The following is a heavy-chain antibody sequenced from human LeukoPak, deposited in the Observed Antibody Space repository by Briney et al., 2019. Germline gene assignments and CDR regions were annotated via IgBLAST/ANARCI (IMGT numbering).Heavy chain of an antibody. CDR3: ARDGDFWSGYYTTKYYYYMDV. CDR2: INPNSGGT. J-gene: IGHJ6*03. V-gene: IGHV1-2*02. D-gene: IGHD3-3*01. Sequence: GASVKVSCKASGYTFTGYYMHWVRQAPGQGLEWMGWINPNSGGTNYAQEFQGRVTMTRDTSISTAYMELSRLRSDDTAVYYCARDGDFWSGYYTTKYYYYMDVWGKGTTVTVSS. CDR1: GYTFTGYY.